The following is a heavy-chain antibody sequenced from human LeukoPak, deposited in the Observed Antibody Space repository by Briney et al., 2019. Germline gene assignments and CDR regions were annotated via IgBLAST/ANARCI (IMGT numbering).Heavy chain of an antibody. D-gene: IGHD3-9*01. CDR2: IYHSGST. Sequence: SETLSLTCAVPGGSISSGGYSWSWIRQPPGKGLEWIGYIYHSGSTYYNPSLKSRVTISVDTSKNQFSLKLSSVTAADTAVYYCARDRYNFLTGYYYVMDVWGKGTTVTVSS. CDR1: GGSISSGGYS. CDR3: ARDRYNFLTGYYYVMDV. J-gene: IGHJ6*04. V-gene: IGHV4-30-2*01.